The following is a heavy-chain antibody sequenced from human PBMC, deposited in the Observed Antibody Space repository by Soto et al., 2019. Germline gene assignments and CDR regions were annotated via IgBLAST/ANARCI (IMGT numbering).Heavy chain of an antibody. CDR1: VGSISRYY. Sequence: SETLSLTCTVSVGSISRYYWSWIRQAPGRGLEWIGNIFSSGGTNYNPSLKSRVVISVDTSKNQVSLKLNAVTTADTAVYYCAREYYDFWSVTYSYYGLDVWGQGTTVTVSS. CDR3: AREYYDFWSVTYSYYGLDV. D-gene: IGHD3-3*01. V-gene: IGHV4-59*01. J-gene: IGHJ6*02. CDR2: IFSSGGT.